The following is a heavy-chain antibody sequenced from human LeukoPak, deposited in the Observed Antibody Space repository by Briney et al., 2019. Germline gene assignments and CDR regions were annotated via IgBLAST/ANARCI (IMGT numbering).Heavy chain of an antibody. Sequence: GESLNISCKTSGYIFTNYWIGWVRQMPGKVLEWMGIIYPGDSDTRYSPSFHGHVTISADTSISTAYLQWTSLKASDTAMYYCARLWKMATKPYFDYWGKGTLVTVSS. V-gene: IGHV5-51*01. D-gene: IGHD5-24*01. J-gene: IGHJ4*02. CDR1: GYIFTNYW. CDR2: IYPGDSDT. CDR3: ARLWKMATKPYFDY.